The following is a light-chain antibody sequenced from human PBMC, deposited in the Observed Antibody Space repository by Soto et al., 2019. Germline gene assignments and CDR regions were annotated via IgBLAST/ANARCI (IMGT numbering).Light chain of an antibody. CDR3: SSYTTTGTRV. J-gene: IGLJ2*01. CDR2: DVS. CDR1: SSDVGGYNY. V-gene: IGLV2-14*01. Sequence: QSALTQPASVSGSPGQSITISCTGTSSDVGGYNYVSWYQQHPGKAPKPMIYDVSNRPSGVSNRFSGSKSGNTASLTISGLQAEDEADYYCSSYTTTGTRVFGGGTKLTVL.